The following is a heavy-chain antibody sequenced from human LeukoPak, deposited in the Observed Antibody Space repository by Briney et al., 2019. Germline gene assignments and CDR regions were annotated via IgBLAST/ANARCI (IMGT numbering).Heavy chain of an antibody. CDR2: INPNSGGT. J-gene: IGHJ4*02. CDR1: VYTFTDYY. D-gene: IGHD3-22*01. CDR3: AKDSIGLII. Sequence: GASVTVSCTASVYTFTDYYMHWVRQAPGQGLEWIGCINPNSGGTNYAHKFHGRVTMTSDTSINTAYMELSKLRYDDTAVHYCAKDSIGLIIWGQATLVTVHS. V-gene: IGHV1-2*07.